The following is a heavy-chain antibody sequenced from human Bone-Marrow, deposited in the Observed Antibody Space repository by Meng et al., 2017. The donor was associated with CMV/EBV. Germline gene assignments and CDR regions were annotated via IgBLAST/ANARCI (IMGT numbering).Heavy chain of an antibody. Sequence: SETLSLTCAVYGVSFSGYYWSWIRQPPGKGLEWIGEINHRGSTNYNPSLKSRITISVDTSKNQFSLKLSSVTAADTAVYYCARASEETGFDYCGQGTLVTVSS. CDR1: GVSFSGYY. D-gene: IGHD7-27*01. J-gene: IGHJ4*02. V-gene: IGHV4-34*01. CDR3: ARASEETGFDY. CDR2: INHRGST.